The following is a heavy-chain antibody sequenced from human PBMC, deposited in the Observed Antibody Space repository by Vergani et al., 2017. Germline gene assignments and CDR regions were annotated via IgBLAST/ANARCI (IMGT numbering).Heavy chain of an antibody. CDR2: IIPIFGTA. J-gene: IGHJ4*02. D-gene: IGHD6-13*01. CDR3: ASDPNSRIAAAGTLGY. V-gene: IGHV1-69*06. CDR1: GGTFSSYA. Sequence: QVQLVQSGAEVKKPGSSVKVSCKASGGTFSSYAISWVRQAPGQGLEWMGGIIPIFGTANYAQKFQGRVTMTRDTSISTAYMELSRLRSDDTAVYYCASDPNSRIAAAGTLGYWGQGTLVTVSS.